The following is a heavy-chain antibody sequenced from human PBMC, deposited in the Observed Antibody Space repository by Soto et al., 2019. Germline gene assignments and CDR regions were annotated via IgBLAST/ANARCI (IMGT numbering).Heavy chain of an antibody. CDR1: GFTFSSYG. Sequence: QVQLVESGGGVVQPGRSLRLSCAASGFTFSSYGMHWVRQAPGKGLEWVAVISYDGSNKYYADSVKGRFTISRDNSKNTLYLQMNSLRAEDTAVYYCAKDVGLAGTTPFGYYYYGMDVWGQGTTVTVSS. J-gene: IGHJ6*02. D-gene: IGHD1-7*01. CDR3: AKDVGLAGTTPFGYYYYGMDV. CDR2: ISYDGSNK. V-gene: IGHV3-30*18.